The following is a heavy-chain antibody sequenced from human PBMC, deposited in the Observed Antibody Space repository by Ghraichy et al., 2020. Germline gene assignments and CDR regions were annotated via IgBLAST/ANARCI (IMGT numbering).Heavy chain of an antibody. CDR3: AKADLSRVAGNDY. D-gene: IGHD6-19*01. CDR2: ISGSGGST. V-gene: IGHV3-23*01. Sequence: GESLNISCAASGFTFSSYAMSWVRQAPGKGLEWVSAISGSGGSTYYADSVKGRFTISRDNSKNTLYLQMNSLRAEDTAVYYCAKADLSRVAGNDYWGQGTLVTVSS. J-gene: IGHJ4*02. CDR1: GFTFSSYA.